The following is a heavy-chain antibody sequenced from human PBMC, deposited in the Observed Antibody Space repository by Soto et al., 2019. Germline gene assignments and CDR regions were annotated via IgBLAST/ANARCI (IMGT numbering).Heavy chain of an antibody. V-gene: IGHV1-69*13. CDR1: GGTFSSYA. Sequence: GASVKVSCKASGGTFSSYAISWVRQAPGQGLEWMGGIIPIFGTANYAQKFQGRVTITADESTSTAYMELSSLRSEDPAVYYCARDERSNYGGYYGMDVWGQGTTVTAP. CDR3: ARDERSNYGGYYGMDV. J-gene: IGHJ6*02. D-gene: IGHD4-4*01. CDR2: IIPIFGTA.